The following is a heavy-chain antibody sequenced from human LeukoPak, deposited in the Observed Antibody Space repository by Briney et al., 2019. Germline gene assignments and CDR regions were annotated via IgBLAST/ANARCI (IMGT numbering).Heavy chain of an antibody. CDR2: INPNSGGT. V-gene: IGHV1-2*02. Sequence: ASVKVSCKASGYTFTGYYMHWVRQAPGQGLEWMGWINPNSGGTNYAQKFQGRVTMTRDTSISTAYMELSRLRSDDTAVYYCARTRTGTPVQDWDYYYYYYMDVWGKGTTVTVSS. CDR1: GYTFTGYY. CDR3: ARTRTGTPVQDWDYYYYYYMDV. D-gene: IGHD1/OR15-1a*01. J-gene: IGHJ6*03.